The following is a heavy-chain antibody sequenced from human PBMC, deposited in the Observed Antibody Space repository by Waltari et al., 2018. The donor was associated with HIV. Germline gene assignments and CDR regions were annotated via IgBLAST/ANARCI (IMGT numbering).Heavy chain of an antibody. D-gene: IGHD2-2*01. J-gene: IGHJ5*02. V-gene: IGHV3-74*01. CDR3: VRGMLATSTSPCDA. Sequence: EVQLVESGGGLVQPGESLILSCVASGFTFSGYWMHWFRKAPGKGLGGVARINIDGSRTSYGDSVQGRFTVSRDDAKNKLYLQINSLRAEEMAVYYCVRGMLATSTSPCDAWGQGTLVTVSS. CDR1: GFTFSGYW. CDR2: INIDGSRT.